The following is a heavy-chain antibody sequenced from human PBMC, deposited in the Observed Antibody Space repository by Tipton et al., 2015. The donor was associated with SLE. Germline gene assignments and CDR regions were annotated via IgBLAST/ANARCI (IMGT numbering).Heavy chain of an antibody. V-gene: IGHV4-59*01. CDR1: GDSITSYY. CDR3: ARLNDATAIASFDY. CDR2: IYYNGHT. J-gene: IGHJ4*02. D-gene: IGHD2-21*02. Sequence: LRLSCTVSGDSITSYYWNWIRQPPGKGLEWIGYIYYNGHTNYSPSLKSRVTLSVDTSKNQFSLTLSSVTAADTAVYYCARLNDATAIASFDYWGQGNLVTVSS.